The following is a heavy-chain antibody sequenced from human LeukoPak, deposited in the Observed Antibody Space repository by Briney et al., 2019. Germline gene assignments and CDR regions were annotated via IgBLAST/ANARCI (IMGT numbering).Heavy chain of an antibody. D-gene: IGHD5-18*01. CDR3: AKEAVDTGLGY. CDR1: GFTFSSYG. J-gene: IGHJ4*02. CDR2: ISSSGSTI. V-gene: IGHV3-48*04. Sequence: GGSLRLSCAASGFTFSSYGMHWVRQAPGKGLEWVSYISSSGSTIYYADSVKGRFTISRDNAKNSLYLQMNSLRAEDTAIYYCAKEAVDTGLGYWGQGTLVTVSS.